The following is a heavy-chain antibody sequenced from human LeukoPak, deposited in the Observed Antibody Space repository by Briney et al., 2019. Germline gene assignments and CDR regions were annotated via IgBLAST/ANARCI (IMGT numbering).Heavy chain of an antibody. D-gene: IGHD6-19*01. CDR1: GGSISSSSYY. Sequence: SETLSLTCTVPGGSISSSSYYWGWIRQPPGKGLEWIGNIYYSGRTYYNPSLKSRVTISVDTSKNQFSLKLSSVTAADTAVYYCARSRQWLVMKAFDIWGQGTMVTVSS. V-gene: IGHV4-39*07. J-gene: IGHJ3*02. CDR3: ARSRQWLVMKAFDI. CDR2: IYYSGRT.